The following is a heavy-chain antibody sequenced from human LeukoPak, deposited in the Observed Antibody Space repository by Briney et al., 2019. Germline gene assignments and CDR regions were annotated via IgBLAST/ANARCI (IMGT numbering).Heavy chain of an antibody. CDR1: GFTFSDYN. V-gene: IGHV3-48*04. J-gene: IGHJ4*02. CDR3: ATEPPDSNSWTDFDS. CDR2: ITLSSTTI. Sequence: GESLTLSCAASGFTFSDYNMNWLRQAPGKGLEWVSYITLSSTTIYYAYSVNGRITISRHTDKNSLFLQINSLSADDTAVYYCATEPPDSNSWTDFDSWGEGTLVTVSS. D-gene: IGHD6-13*01.